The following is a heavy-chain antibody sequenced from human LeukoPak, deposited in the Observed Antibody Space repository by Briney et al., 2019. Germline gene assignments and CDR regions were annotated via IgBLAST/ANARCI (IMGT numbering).Heavy chain of an antibody. CDR3: ASPPRYFDWYYFDY. V-gene: IGHV3-66*02. J-gene: IGHJ4*02. CDR2: IYSGGST. Sequence: PGGSLRLSCAASGFTFSSYAMSWVRQAPGKGLEWVSVIYSGGSTYYADSVKGRFTISRDNSKNTLYLQMNSLRAEDTAVYYCASPPRYFDWYYFDYWGQGTLVTVSS. CDR1: GFTFSSYA. D-gene: IGHD3-9*01.